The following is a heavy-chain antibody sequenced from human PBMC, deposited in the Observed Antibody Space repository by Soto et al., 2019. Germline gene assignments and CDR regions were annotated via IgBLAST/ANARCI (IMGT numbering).Heavy chain of an antibody. V-gene: IGHV1-18*01. CDR3: ATLGYCSGGRCSTLAQYFYGMDV. Sequence: QVQLVQSGAEVTKPGASVKVSCKASRYNFRSYGISWVRQAPGQGLEWMGWISAYNGNTNYAQKFQGRVTLPTDTTTTTAYMELRSLTSDDTAVYYCATLGYCSGGRCSTLAQYFYGMDVWGPGTAVTVSS. D-gene: IGHD2-15*01. CDR2: ISAYNGNT. CDR1: RYNFRSYG. J-gene: IGHJ6*02.